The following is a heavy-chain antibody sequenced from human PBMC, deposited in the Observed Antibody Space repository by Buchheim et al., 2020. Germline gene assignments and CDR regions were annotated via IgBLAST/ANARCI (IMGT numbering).Heavy chain of an antibody. J-gene: IGHJ6*02. Sequence: EVQLVESGGGLVQPGGSLRLSCAASGFTFSSYWMTWVRQAPGKGLEWVANIKEDGSEGYYVDSVKGRFTISRDNAMNSLFLQMSSLRAEDTAVYYCARGPRDYYGMDVWGQGTT. V-gene: IGHV3-7*01. CDR1: GFTFSSYW. CDR2: IKEDGSEG. CDR3: ARGPRDYYGMDV.